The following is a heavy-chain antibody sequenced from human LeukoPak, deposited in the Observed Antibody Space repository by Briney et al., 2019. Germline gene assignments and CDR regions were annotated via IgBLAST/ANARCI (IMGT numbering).Heavy chain of an antibody. CDR3: ARGGDSSSSGGNFDY. CDR2: IIPTFGTA. V-gene: IGHV1-69*05. D-gene: IGHD6-6*01. J-gene: IGHJ4*02. Sequence: SVKVSCKASGGTFSSYAISWVRQAPGQGLEWMGGIIPTFGTANYAQKFQGRVTITTDESTSTAYMELSSLRSEDTAVYYCARGGDSSSSGGNFDYWGQGTLVTVSS. CDR1: GGTFSSYA.